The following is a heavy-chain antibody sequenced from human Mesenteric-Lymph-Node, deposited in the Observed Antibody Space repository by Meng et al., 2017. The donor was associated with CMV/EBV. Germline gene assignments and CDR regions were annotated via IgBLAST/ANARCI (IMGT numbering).Heavy chain of an antibody. CDR1: GFSFSSGYY. J-gene: IGHJ4*02. CDR2: IYHLGNT. CDR3: ARGGFLEGSDY. D-gene: IGHD3-3*01. Sequence: SETLSLTCTVPGFSFSSGYYWGWIRQPPGKGLEWIANIYHLGNTYYNPSLQSRVTISMDTSKNQFSLKLNSVTAADTAVYYCARGGFLEGSDYWGQGTLVTVSS. V-gene: IGHV4-38-2*02.